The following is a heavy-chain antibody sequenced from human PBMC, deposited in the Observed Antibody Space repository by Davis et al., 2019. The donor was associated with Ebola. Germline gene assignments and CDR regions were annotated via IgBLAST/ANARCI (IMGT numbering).Heavy chain of an antibody. CDR2: MNPNSGNT. V-gene: IGHV1-8*02. J-gene: IGHJ4*02. CDR1: GYTFINYD. D-gene: IGHD1-26*01. Sequence: AASVKVSCKASGYTFINYDINWVRQATGQGLDRMGWMNPNSGNTGFAQKFQGRITMTRNHPMTPAYMELSSLRSDDTAVYYCTKRVGSRSGFENWGQGSLVTVSS. CDR3: TKRVGSRSGFEN.